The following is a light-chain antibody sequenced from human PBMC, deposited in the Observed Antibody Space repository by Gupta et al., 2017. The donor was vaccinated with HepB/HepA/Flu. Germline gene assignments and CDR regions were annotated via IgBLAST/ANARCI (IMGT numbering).Light chain of an antibody. CDR3: ATWDDSLNVFV. CDR2: SNN. V-gene: IGLV1-44*01. CDR1: SSNIGTNT. J-gene: IGLJ3*02. Sequence: QSVLTQPPSASGTPGQMVTISCSGSSSNIGTNTVSWYQQFPRTAPRLLIHSNNERPSGVPERFSGSKSGASASLAISGLQSEDEADYYCATWDDSLNVFVFGGGTKLTVL.